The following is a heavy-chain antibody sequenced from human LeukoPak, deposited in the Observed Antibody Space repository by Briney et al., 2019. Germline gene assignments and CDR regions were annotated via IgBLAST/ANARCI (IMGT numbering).Heavy chain of an antibody. Sequence: GGSLRLSCAVSGFIFSSSGMTWVRQGPGKGLEWISAISSSGDTTNYADSVRGRFTASRDNSKNTLYLQMNSLRAEDTAIYYCVQGGWLDYWGQGTLVTVSS. V-gene: IGHV3-23*01. CDR1: GFIFSSSG. CDR3: VQGGWLDY. D-gene: IGHD5-12*01. J-gene: IGHJ4*02. CDR2: ISSSGDTT.